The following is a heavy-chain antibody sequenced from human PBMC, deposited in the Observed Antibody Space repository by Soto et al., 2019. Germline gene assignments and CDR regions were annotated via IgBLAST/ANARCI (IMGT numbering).Heavy chain of an antibody. CDR1: GFTVSSNY. Sequence: GGSLRLSCAASGFTVSSNYMSWVRQAPGKGLEWVSSISSSSTYIYYADSVKGRFTISRDNAKNSLYLQMNSLRAEDTAVYYCARYDSSGYYWPYYYYGMDVWGQGTTVTVSS. CDR2: ISSSSTYI. D-gene: IGHD3-22*01. V-gene: IGHV3-21*01. J-gene: IGHJ6*02. CDR3: ARYDSSGYYWPYYYYGMDV.